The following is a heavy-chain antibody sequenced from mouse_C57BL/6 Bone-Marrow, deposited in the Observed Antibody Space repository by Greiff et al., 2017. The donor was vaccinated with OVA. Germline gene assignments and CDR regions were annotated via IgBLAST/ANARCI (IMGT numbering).Heavy chain of an antibody. D-gene: IGHD1-1*02. CDR2: IYPGDGDT. Sequence: QVQLQQSGPELVKPGASVKISCKASGYAFSSSWMDWVKQRPGKGLEWIGRIYPGDGDTNYNGKFKGKATLTADKSSSTAYMQLSSLTSEDSAVYFCARLDYGHWYFDVWGTGTTVTVSS. J-gene: IGHJ1*03. V-gene: IGHV1-82*01. CDR1: GYAFSSSW. CDR3: ARLDYGHWYFDV.